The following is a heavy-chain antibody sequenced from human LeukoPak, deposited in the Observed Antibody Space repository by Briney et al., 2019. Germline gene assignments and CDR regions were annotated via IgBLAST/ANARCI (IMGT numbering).Heavy chain of an antibody. CDR2: IYYSGST. D-gene: IGHD3/OR15-3a*01. V-gene: IGHV4-30-4*02. CDR3: ARMSRFSWTPYYFDY. CDR1: GGSISSGDYY. Sequence: PSETLSLTCTVSGGSISSGDYYWSWIRQPPGQGLEWIGYIYYSGSTYYNPSLKSRVTISVDTSKNQFSLKLSSVTAADTAVYYCARMSRFSWTPYYFDYWSQGTLVIVSS. J-gene: IGHJ4*02.